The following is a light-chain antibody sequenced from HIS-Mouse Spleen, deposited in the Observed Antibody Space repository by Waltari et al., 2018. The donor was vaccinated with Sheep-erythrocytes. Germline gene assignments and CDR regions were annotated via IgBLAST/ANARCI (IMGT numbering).Light chain of an antibody. Sequence: QSALTQPRSVSGSPGQSVTISCTGTSSDVGGYNYVSWYQQHPVKAPKLMIYDVSKRPSGVPDRVSGSKSGNTAYLTIAGLQAEDEADYYCCSYAGSYNHVFATGTKVTVL. CDR1: SSDVGGYNY. J-gene: IGLJ1*01. V-gene: IGLV2-11*01. CDR2: DVS. CDR3: CSYAGSYNHV.